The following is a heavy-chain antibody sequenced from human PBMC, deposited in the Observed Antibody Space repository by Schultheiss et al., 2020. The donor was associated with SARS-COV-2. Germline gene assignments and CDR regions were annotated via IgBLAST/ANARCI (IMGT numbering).Heavy chain of an antibody. V-gene: IGHV4-39*01. D-gene: IGHD1-14*01. Sequence: SETLSLTCTVSGGSISSYYWGWIRQPPGKGLEWIGSIYYSGSTNYNPSLKSRVTISIDTSRNQFSLKLSSVTDADTAVYSCARSTSNRYHGGWFDPWGQGTLVTVSS. CDR1: GGSISSYY. CDR3: ARSTSNRYHGGWFDP. J-gene: IGHJ5*02. CDR2: IYYSGST.